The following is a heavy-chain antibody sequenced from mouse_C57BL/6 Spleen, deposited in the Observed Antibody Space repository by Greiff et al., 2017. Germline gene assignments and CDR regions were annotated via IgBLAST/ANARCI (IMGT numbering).Heavy chain of an antibody. D-gene: IGHD6-1*01. J-gene: IGHJ1*03. Sequence: QVQLQQSGAELARPGASVKMSCKASGYTFTSYTMHWVKQRPGQGLEWIGYINPTSGYTKYNQKFKDKATLTADKSSSTAYMQLSSLTSDDSSVYYCARAVWYFDVWGTGTTVTVSS. CDR1: GYTFTSYT. CDR3: ARAVWYFDV. CDR2: INPTSGYT. V-gene: IGHV1-4*01.